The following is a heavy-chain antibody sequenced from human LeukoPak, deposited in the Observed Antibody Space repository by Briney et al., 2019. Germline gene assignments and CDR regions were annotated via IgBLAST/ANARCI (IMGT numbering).Heavy chain of an antibody. Sequence: SETLSLTCAVYGGSFSGYYWSWIRQPPGKGLEWIGEINHSGSTNYNPSLKSRVTISVDTSKNQFSLKLSSVTAADTAVYYCARGRTTLRSSSKNWFDPWGQGTLVTVSS. CDR1: GGSFSGYY. D-gene: IGHD5-12*01. J-gene: IGHJ5*02. CDR2: INHSGST. V-gene: IGHV4-34*01. CDR3: ARGRTTLRSSSKNWFDP.